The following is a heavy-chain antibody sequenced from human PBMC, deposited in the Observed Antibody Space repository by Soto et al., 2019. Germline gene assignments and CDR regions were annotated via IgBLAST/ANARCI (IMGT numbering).Heavy chain of an antibody. CDR1: GYTFTSYY. CDR3: AGGFCSTTSCLYGDS. J-gene: IGHJ4*02. D-gene: IGHD2-2*01. CDR2: INPSGGST. V-gene: IGHV1-46*01. Sequence: ASVKVSCKASGYTFTSYYIHWVRQAPGQGLEWMGIINPSGGSTNYAQKFQGRVTMTRDTSTSTVYMELSSLRSEDTAVYYCAGGFCSTTSCLYGDSWGQGTLVTVPS.